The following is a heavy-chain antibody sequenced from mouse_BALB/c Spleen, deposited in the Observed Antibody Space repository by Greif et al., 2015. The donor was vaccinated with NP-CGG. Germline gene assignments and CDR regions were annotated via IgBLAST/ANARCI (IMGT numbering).Heavy chain of an antibody. CDR2: ISSGGSYT. CDR1: GFTFSSYT. V-gene: IGHV5-6-4*01. Sequence: EVKLMESGGGLVKPGGSLKLSCAASGFTFSSYTMSWVRQTPEKRLEWVATISSGGSYTYYPDSVKGRFTISRDNAKNTLYLQMSSLKSDDTAMYYCTRGGGSYAMDDGGQGTSVTVSS. CDR3: TRGGGSYAMDD. J-gene: IGHJ4*01. D-gene: IGHD1-1*01.